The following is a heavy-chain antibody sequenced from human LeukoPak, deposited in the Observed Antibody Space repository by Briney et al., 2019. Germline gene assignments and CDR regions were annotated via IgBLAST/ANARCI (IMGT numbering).Heavy chain of an antibody. V-gene: IGHV3-15*01. CDR3: TTELYDFWSGYYAL. CDR1: GISISDYG. Sequence: GGSLRLSCSASGISISDYGMSWVRQPPGKGLEWVGRIKSKTDGGTTDYAAPVKGRFTISRDDSKNTLYLQMNSLKTEDTAVYYCTTELYDFWSGYYALWGQGTLVTVSS. CDR2: IKSKTDGGTT. D-gene: IGHD3-3*01. J-gene: IGHJ4*02.